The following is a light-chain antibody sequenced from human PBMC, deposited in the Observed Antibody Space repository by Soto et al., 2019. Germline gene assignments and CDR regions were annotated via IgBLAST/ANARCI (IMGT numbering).Light chain of an antibody. CDR3: QTWGSGIGV. V-gene: IGLV4-69*01. CDR2: LSGDGSH. Sequence: QSVLTQSPSASASLGASVKLTCTLSSGHSTYDVAWHQQQPQKGPRFLMKLSGDGSHTKGDGIPDRFSGSSSGAERYLIISSLQSEDEADYFCQTWGSGIGVFGGGTKVTVL. CDR1: SGHSTYD. J-gene: IGLJ3*02.